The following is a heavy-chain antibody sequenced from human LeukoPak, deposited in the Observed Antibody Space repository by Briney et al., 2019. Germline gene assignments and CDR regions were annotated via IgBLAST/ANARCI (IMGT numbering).Heavy chain of an antibody. Sequence: GGSLRLSCAASGFTFSNSAMSWVRQAPGKGLEWVSTLSGSGITTYYADSVKGRFTISRDNSKNTLYLQMNSLRAEDTALYYCAKGIYSSGWSYFDYWGHGTLVTVSS. D-gene: IGHD6-19*01. CDR3: AKGIYSSGWSYFDY. V-gene: IGHV3-23*01. CDR1: GFTFSNSA. CDR2: LSGSGITT. J-gene: IGHJ4*01.